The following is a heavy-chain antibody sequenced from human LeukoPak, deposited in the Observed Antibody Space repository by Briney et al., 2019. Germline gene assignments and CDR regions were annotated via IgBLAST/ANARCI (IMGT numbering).Heavy chain of an antibody. CDR3: VKFRGIQHYNYHMDV. J-gene: IGHJ6*03. Sequence: PGGSLRLSCAASGFTFSSYAMSWVRQAPGKGLEWVSGLTGSGGNTYYADSVKGRFTISRDNSKNTLSLQMNSLRAEDAAVYYSVKFRGIQHYNYHMDVWGKGTTVTVSS. V-gene: IGHV3-23*01. CDR2: LTGSGGNT. D-gene: IGHD3-10*01. CDR1: GFTFSSYA.